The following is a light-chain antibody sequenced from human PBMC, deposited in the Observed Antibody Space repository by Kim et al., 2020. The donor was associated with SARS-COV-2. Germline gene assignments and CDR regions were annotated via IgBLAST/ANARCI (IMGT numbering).Light chain of an antibody. CDR3: QQYGGSPPYT. J-gene: IGKJ2*01. V-gene: IGKV3-20*01. CDR2: NGS. CDR1: QSVGSSY. Sequence: SPGEGATLSGRASQSVGSSYVAWYQQKPGQAPRLLIFNGSSRATGTPDRFSGSGSGTDFTLTIGRLEPEDFAVYYCQQYGGSPPYTFGQGTKLEI.